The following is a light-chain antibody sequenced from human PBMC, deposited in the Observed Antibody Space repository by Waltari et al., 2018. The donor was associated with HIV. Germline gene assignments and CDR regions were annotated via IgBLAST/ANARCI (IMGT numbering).Light chain of an antibody. J-gene: IGKJ1*01. Sequence: EIVLTQSPGTLSLSPGESVTLSCTASQTIVRDYLAWYQQKPGQATRNLSYGASSRATGIPDRFSGSGSGTDFTLIISRLEPEDFAVYYCHQYGNSPWTFGQGTKVEIK. V-gene: IGKV3-20*01. CDR3: HQYGNSPWT. CDR1: QTIVRDY. CDR2: GAS.